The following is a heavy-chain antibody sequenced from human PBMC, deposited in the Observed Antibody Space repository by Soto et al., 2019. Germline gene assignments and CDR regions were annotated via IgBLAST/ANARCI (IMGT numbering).Heavy chain of an antibody. CDR2: INHSGST. V-gene: IGHV4-34*01. J-gene: IGHJ5*02. D-gene: IGHD2-8*01. CDR3: ARHTTTGYCTNGVCSGWFDP. CDR1: GGSFSGYY. Sequence: SETLSLTCAVYGGSFSGYYWSWIRQPPGKGLEWIGEINHSGSTNYNPSLKSRVTISVDTSKNQFSLKLSSVTAADTAVYYCARHTTTGYCTNGVCSGWFDPWGQGTLVTVSS.